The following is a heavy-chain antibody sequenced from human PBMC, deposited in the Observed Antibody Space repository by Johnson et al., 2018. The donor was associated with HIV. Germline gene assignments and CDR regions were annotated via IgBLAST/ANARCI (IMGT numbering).Heavy chain of an antibody. CDR1: GFSFSSFS. J-gene: IGHJ3*02. CDR3: VSCESDGSGRGAFDI. V-gene: IGHV3-30*04. Sequence: QVQLVESGGGLVQPGGSLRLSCAASGFSFSSFSMHWVRQAPGKGLEWVAVISYVGTNEYYADSVKGRFTISRDNSKNTLYLQMNSLRAEDMTVYYCVSCESDGSGRGAFDIWGQGTMVTVSS. D-gene: IGHD3-22*01. CDR2: ISYVGTNE.